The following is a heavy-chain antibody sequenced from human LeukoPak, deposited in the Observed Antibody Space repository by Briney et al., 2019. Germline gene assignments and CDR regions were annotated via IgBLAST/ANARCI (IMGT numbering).Heavy chain of an antibody. Sequence: GASVKVSCKASGYTFTGYYMHWVRQAPGQGLEWMGWINPNSGGTNYAQKFQGRVTMTRDTSISTAYMELSRLRSDDTAVYYCARTRRGYSYRNWFDPWGQGTLVTVSS. CDR3: ARTRRGYSYRNWFDP. CDR1: GYTFTGYY. J-gene: IGHJ5*02. V-gene: IGHV1-2*02. CDR2: INPNSGGT. D-gene: IGHD5-18*01.